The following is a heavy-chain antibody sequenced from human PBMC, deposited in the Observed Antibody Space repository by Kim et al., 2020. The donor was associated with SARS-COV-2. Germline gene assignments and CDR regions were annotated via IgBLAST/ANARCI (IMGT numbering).Heavy chain of an antibody. J-gene: IGHJ4*02. D-gene: IGHD5-18*01. Sequence: NPSLKSRVTISVDTSKNQFSLKLSSVTAADTAVYYCAREVRIQLWLRFDYWGQGTLVTVSS. V-gene: IGHV4-39*01. CDR3: AREVRIQLWLRFDY.